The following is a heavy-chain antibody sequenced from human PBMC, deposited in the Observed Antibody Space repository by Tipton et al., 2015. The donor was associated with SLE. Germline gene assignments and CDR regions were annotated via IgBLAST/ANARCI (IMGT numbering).Heavy chain of an antibody. D-gene: IGHD6-13*01. V-gene: IGHV4-39*07. CDR2: IYYSGNT. CDR3: ASWYSSSWYYFDY. J-gene: IGHJ4*02. Sequence: TLSLTCTVSGGSISGGSYYWGWIRQPPGKGLEWIGSIYYSGNTYSNPSLKSRVTISVDTSKNQFSLNVSSVTAADTAVYYCASWYSSSWYYFDYWGQGTLVTVSS. CDR1: GGSISGGSYY.